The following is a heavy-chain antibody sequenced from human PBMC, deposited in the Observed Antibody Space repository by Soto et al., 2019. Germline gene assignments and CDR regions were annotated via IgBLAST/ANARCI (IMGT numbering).Heavy chain of an antibody. CDR3: AREFCRVVATFGCSYYGMDV. D-gene: IGHD2-15*01. J-gene: IGHJ6*02. Sequence: QVQLVQSGAEVKKPGSSVKVSCTASGGTFSSYAISWVRQAPGQGLEWMGGIIPIFGTANYAQKFQGRVNITADKSTSKAYMGRSSLESEDTSVYYCAREFCRVVATFGCSYYGMDVWGQGTTVTVSS. CDR2: IIPIFGTA. V-gene: IGHV1-69*06. CDR1: GGTFSSYA.